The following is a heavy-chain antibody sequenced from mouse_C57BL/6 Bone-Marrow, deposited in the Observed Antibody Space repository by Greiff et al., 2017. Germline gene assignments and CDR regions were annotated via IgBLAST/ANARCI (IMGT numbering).Heavy chain of an antibody. J-gene: IGHJ2*01. Sequence: QVHVKQSGAELARPGASVKLSCKASGYTFTRYGISWVKQRTGQGLEWIGEIYPRSGNTYYNEKFKGKATLTADKSSSTAYMELRSLTSEDSAVYFCARDDGYYGEFDYCGQGTTLTVSS. CDR3: ARDDGYYGEFDY. CDR1: GYTFTRYG. V-gene: IGHV1-81*01. CDR2: IYPRSGNT. D-gene: IGHD2-3*01.